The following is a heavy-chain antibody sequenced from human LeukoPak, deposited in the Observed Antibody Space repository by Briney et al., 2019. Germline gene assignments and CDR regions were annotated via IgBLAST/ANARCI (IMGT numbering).Heavy chain of an antibody. CDR1: GFTFSNYA. CDR3: AKVLSGVGEQRAAYFDY. Sequence: GGSLRLSCAASGFTFSNYAMSWVRQAPGKGLQWVSLISGSDGSTYYADSVKGRSTISRDNSKNTLYLQMRSLRVEDTAVYYCAKVLSGVGEQRAAYFDYWGQGTLVTVSS. D-gene: IGHD1/OR15-1a*01. V-gene: IGHV3-23*01. CDR2: ISGSDGST. J-gene: IGHJ4*01.